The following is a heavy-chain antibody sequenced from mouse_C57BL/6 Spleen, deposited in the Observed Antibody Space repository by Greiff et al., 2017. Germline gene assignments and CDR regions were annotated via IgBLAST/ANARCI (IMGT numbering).Heavy chain of an antibody. CDR2: ISDGGSYT. J-gene: IGHJ4*01. D-gene: IGHD4-1*01. Sequence: EVMLVESGGGLVKPGGSLKLSCAASGFTFSSYAMSWVRQTPEKRLEWVATISDGGSYTYYPDNVKGRFTISRDNAKNNLYLQMSHLKSEDTAMYYCAREANWDRDAMDYWGQGTSVTVSS. CDR1: GFTFSSYA. CDR3: AREANWDRDAMDY. V-gene: IGHV5-4*01.